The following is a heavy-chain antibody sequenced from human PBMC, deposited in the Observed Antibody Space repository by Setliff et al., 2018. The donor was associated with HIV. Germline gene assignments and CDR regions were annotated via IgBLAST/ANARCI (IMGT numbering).Heavy chain of an antibody. J-gene: IGHJ5*02. CDR1: GFTFSSAW. V-gene: IGHV3-7*01. CDR3: ARVREYSSSWPIDL. CDR2: IKQDGSDK. Sequence: GGSLRLSCAASGFTFSSAWMGWVRQAPAKGLEWVAKIKQDGSDKYYADSMKGRFTISRDNAKNSLFLYMNSLRAEDTAVYYCARVREYSSSWPIDLWGLGTLVTVSS. D-gene: IGHD6-13*01.